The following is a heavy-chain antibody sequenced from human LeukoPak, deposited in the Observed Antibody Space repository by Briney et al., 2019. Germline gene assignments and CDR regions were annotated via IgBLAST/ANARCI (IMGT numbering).Heavy chain of an antibody. CDR2: IYYSGST. D-gene: IGHD2-2*01. CDR3: ASTICISTSCYPGVVDY. CDR1: GGSISSYY. Sequence: SETLSLTCTVSGGSISSYYWSWIRQPPGKGLEWIGYIYYSGSTNYNPSLKSRVTISVDTSKNQFSLKLSSVTAADTAVYYCASTICISTSCYPGVVDYWGQGTLVTVS. J-gene: IGHJ4*02. V-gene: IGHV4-59*08.